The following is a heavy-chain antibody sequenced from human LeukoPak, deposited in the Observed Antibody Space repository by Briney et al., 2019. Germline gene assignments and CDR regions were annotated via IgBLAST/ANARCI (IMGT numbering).Heavy chain of an antibody. J-gene: IGHJ4*02. D-gene: IGHD3-22*01. Sequence: KASETLSLTCTVSGGSISSYYWSWIRQPPGKGLEWIGYIYYSGSTNYNPSLKSRVTISVDTSKNQISLKLSSVTAADTAVYYCARHGHYYDTRGYYSIPDFWGQGTLVTVSS. CDR1: GGSISSYY. CDR3: ARHGHYYDTRGYYSIPDF. V-gene: IGHV4-59*08. CDR2: IYYSGST.